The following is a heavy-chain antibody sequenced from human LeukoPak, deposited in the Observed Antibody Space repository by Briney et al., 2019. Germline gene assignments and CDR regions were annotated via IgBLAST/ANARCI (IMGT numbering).Heavy chain of an antibody. CDR1: GFTFSSYE. V-gene: IGHV3-48*03. CDR3: AREAEYSSSSEDY. J-gene: IGHJ4*02. CDR2: ISSSGSTI. Sequence: GGSLRLSCAASGFTFSSYEMNWVRQAPGKGLEWVSYISSSGSTIYYADSVKGRFTISRDNAKNSLYLQMNSLRAEDTAVYYCAREAEYSSSSEDYWGQGTLVTVSS. D-gene: IGHD6-6*01.